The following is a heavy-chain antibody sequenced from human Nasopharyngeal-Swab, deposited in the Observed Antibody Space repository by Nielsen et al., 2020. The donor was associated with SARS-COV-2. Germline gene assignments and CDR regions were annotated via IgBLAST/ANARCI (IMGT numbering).Heavy chain of an antibody. J-gene: IGHJ5*02. CDR2: IYYSGST. Sequence: SETLSLTCTVSGGSISSSSYYWGWIRQPPGKGLEWIGSIYYSGSTYYNPSLKSRVTISVDTSKNQFSLKLSSVTAADTAVYYCARFNWDTLFDPWGQGTLVTVS. CDR1: GGSISSSSYY. D-gene: IGHD7-27*01. V-gene: IGHV4-39*07. CDR3: ARFNWDTLFDP.